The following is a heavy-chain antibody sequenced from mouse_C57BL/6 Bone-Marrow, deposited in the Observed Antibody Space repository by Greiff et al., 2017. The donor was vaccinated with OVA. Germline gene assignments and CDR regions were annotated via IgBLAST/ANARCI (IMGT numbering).Heavy chain of an antibody. Sequence: QVQLQQPGAELVRPGSSVKLSCKASGYTFTSYWMDWVKQRPGQGLEWIGNIYPSDSETHYNQKFKDKATLTVDKSSSTAYMQRSSLTSEDSAVYYWARSGGYGNYECAYWGQGTLVTVSA. CDR3: ARSGGYGNYECAY. CDR2: IYPSDSET. V-gene: IGHV1-61*01. J-gene: IGHJ3*01. D-gene: IGHD2-1*01. CDR1: GYTFTSYW.